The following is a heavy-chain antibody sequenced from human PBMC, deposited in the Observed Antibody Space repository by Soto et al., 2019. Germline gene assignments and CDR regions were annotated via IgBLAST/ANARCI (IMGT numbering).Heavy chain of an antibody. CDR3: ARDLRGAAAGPGNWFDP. J-gene: IGHJ5*02. CDR2: ISAYNGNT. Sequence: QVQLVQSGAEVKKPGASVKVSCKASGYTFTSYGISWVRQAPGQGLEWMGWISAYNGNTNYAQKLQGRVTMTTDTSTSTAYMELRSLRADDTAVYYCARDLRGAAAGPGNWFDPWGQGTLVTVSS. CDR1: GYTFTSYG. V-gene: IGHV1-18*01. D-gene: IGHD6-13*01.